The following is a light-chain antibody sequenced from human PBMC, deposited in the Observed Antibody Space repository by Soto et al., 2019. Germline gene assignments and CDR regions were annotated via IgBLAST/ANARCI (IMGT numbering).Light chain of an antibody. CDR1: QSISSW. CDR3: QQYNTYST. CDR2: AAS. J-gene: IGKJ5*01. Sequence: DIQMTQSPSTLSASVGDRVTLTCRASQSISSWLAWYQQKPGTAPKLLIYAASRLESGVQSRFSGSGSGTEFSLTIRSLQPDDFATYCCQQYNTYSTFGQGTRLEIK. V-gene: IGKV1-5*01.